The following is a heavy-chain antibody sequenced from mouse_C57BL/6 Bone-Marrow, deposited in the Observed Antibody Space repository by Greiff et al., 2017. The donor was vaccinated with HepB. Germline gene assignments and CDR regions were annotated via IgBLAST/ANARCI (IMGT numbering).Heavy chain of an antibody. CDR3: TRDPRDGNYSMDY. D-gene: IGHD2-1*01. CDR2: ISSGGDYI. J-gene: IGHJ4*01. V-gene: IGHV5-9-1*02. Sequence: EVHLVESGEGLVKPGGSLKLSCAASGFTFSSYAMSWVRQTPEKRLEWVAYISSGGDYIYYADTVKGRFTISRDNARNTLYLQMSSLKSEDTAMYYCTRDPRDGNYSMDYWGQGTSVTVSS. CDR1: GFTFSSYA.